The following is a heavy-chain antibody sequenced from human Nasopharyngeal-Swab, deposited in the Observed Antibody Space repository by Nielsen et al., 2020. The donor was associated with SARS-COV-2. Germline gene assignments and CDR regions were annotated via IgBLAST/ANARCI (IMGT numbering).Heavy chain of an antibody. CDR2: ISGSGGST. D-gene: IGHD1-14*01. V-gene: IGHV3-23*01. CDR1: GFTFSSYA. Sequence: GESLKISCAASGFTFSSYAMSWVRQAPGKGLEWVSAISGSGGSTYYADSVKGRFTISRDNAKNSLYLQMNSLRAEDTAVYYCARVARYEEDYWGQGTLVTVSS. CDR3: ARVARYEEDY. J-gene: IGHJ4*02.